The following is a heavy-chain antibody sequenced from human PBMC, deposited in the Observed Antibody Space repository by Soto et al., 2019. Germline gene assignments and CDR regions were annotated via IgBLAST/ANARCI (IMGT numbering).Heavy chain of an antibody. Sequence: QVQLQQWGAGLLKPSETLSLTCAVYGGSFSGYYWTWIRQPPGKGLAWIGEINHSGTINFNPSLKSRLTISLDTSKKHFSLKLSSVTDADTAAYYCARADRTLVTSYSLDVWGQGTTVTVSS. D-gene: IGHD2-21*02. V-gene: IGHV4-34*01. CDR1: GGSFSGYY. J-gene: IGHJ6*02. CDR3: ARADRTLVTSYSLDV. CDR2: INHSGTI.